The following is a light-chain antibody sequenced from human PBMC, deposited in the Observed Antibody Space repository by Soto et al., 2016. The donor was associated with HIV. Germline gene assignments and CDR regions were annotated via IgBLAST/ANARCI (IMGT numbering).Light chain of an antibody. CDR3: QVWDSSSDHLV. V-gene: IGLV3-21*03. Sequence: SYVLTQPPSVSVAPGKTARITCGGNNIGSKSVHWYQQKPGQAPVLVVYDDRDRPSGIPERFSGSNSGNTATLTISRVEAGDEADYYCQVWDSSSDHLVFGGGTKLTVL. CDR1: NIGSKS. CDR2: DDR. J-gene: IGLJ2*01.